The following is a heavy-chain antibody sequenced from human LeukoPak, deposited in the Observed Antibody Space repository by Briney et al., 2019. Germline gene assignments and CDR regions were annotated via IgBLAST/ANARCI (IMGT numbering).Heavy chain of an antibody. V-gene: IGHV1-18*01. J-gene: IGHJ4*02. CDR1: GYTFTSYG. CDR3: ASVRLSGSYYSDY. D-gene: IGHD1-26*01. CDR2: ISAYNGNT. Sequence: ASVKVSCKASGYTFTSYGISWVRQAPGQGLEWMGWISAYNGNTNYAQKLQGRVTMTTDTSTSTAYMELRSLGTDDTAVYYCASVRLSGSYYSDYWGQGTLVTVSS.